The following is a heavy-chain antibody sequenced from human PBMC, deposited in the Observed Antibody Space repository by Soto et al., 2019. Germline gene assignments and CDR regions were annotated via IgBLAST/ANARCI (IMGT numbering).Heavy chain of an antibody. J-gene: IGHJ4*02. V-gene: IGHV4-30-4*01. CDR2: IYYSGST. D-gene: IGHD1-20*01. CDR1: GGSISSGDYY. Sequence: SETLSLTCTVSGGSISSGDYYWSWIRQPPGKGLEWIGYIYYSGSTYYNPSLKSRVTISVDTSKNQFSLKLSSVTAADTAVYYCAREVNWNGGYFDCWGQGTLVTVSS. CDR3: AREVNWNGGYFDC.